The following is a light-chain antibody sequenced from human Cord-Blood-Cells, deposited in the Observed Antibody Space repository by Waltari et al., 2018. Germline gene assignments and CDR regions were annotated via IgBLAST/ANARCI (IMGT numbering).Light chain of an antibody. CDR3: CSYAGSSWV. J-gene: IGLJ3*02. CDR2: DVS. CDR1: SSDVGGYNY. Sequence: QSALTQPRPVSGSPGQSVTIPCTGTSSDVGGYNYVSWYQQHPGKAPKLMIYDVSKRPSGVPDRFSGSKSGNTASLTISGLQAEDEADYYCCSYAGSSWVFGGGTKLTVL. V-gene: IGLV2-11*01.